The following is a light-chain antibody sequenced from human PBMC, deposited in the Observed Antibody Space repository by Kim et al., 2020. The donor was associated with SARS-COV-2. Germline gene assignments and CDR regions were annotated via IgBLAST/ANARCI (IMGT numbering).Light chain of an antibody. CDR1: SSNIGSNY. CDR2: RNN. CDR3: AAWDDSLSDV. J-gene: IGLJ3*02. Sequence: SELTQPPSASGTPGQRVTISCSGSSSNIGSNYVYWYQQLPGTAPKLLIYRNNQRPSGVPDRFSGSKSGTSASLAISGLRSEDEADYYCAAWDDSLSDVF. V-gene: IGLV1-47*01.